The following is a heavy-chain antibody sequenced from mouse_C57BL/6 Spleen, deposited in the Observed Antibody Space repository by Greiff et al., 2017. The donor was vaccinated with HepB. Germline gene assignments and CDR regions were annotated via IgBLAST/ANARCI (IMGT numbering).Heavy chain of an antibody. D-gene: IGHD1-1*01. J-gene: IGHJ2*01. CDR1: GYTFTSYW. V-gene: IGHV1-59*01. CDR2: IDPSDSYT. CDR3: AREELLPAGDY. Sequence: QVQLQQPGAELVRPGTSVKLSCKASGYTFTSYWMHWVKQRPGQGLEWIGVIDPSDSYTNYNQKFKGKATLTVDTSSSTAYMQLSSLTSEDSAVYYCAREELLPAGDYWGQGTTLTVSS.